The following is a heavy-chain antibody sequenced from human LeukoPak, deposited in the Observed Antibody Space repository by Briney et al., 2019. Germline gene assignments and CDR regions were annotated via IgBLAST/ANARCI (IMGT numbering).Heavy chain of an antibody. J-gene: IGHJ5*02. CDR3: ARQDSEYGEANWFDP. V-gene: IGHV4-39*01. D-gene: IGHD3-10*01. Sequence: PSETLSLTCTVSGGSISSGSYYWGWIRQPPWKGLEWIGSVFYSGTTYYNPSLKSRVTISVDTSKNQFSLKVNSVTAADTAVYYCARQDSEYGEANWFDPWGQGTLVTVSS. CDR2: VFYSGTT. CDR1: GGSISSGSYY.